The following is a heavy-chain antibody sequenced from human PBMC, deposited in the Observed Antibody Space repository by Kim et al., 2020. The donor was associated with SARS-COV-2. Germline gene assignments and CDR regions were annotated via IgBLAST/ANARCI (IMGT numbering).Heavy chain of an antibody. D-gene: IGHD3-10*01. V-gene: IGHV3-72*01. CDR1: GFTFSDHY. Sequence: GGSLRLSCAASGFTFSDHYIDWVRQAPGKGLEWVGRSRNKTKSYTTDYAASVKGRFSVSRDASKNSLDLQMNSLKTEDSAIYYCTRMGRFGGLDYWGQGTLVTVSS. CDR3: TRMGRFGGLDY. J-gene: IGHJ4*02. CDR2: SRNKTKSYTT.